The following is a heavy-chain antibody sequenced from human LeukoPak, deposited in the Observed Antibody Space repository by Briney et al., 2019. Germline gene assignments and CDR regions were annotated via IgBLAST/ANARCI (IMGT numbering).Heavy chain of an antibody. CDR3: ARDLPALVPAY. Sequence: PSQTLSLTCTVSGGSISSGDYYWSWIRQPPGKGLEWIGYIYYSGSTYYNPTLKSRVTISVDTSNNQFSLKLSSVTAADTAVYYCARDLPALVPAYWGQGTLVTVSS. CDR2: IYYSGST. CDR1: GGSISSGDYY. V-gene: IGHV4-30-4*01. D-gene: IGHD5-18*01. J-gene: IGHJ4*02.